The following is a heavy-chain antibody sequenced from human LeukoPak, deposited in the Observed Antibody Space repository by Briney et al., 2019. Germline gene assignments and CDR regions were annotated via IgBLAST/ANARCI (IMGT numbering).Heavy chain of an antibody. Sequence: SETLSLTCAVYGGSFSGYYWSWIRQPPGKGLEWIGEINHSGSTNYNPSLKSRVTISVDTSKNQFSLKLSSVTAADTAVYYCARGLGYCSSTSCSNAFDIWGQGTMVTVSS. CDR3: ARGLGYCSSTSCSNAFDI. CDR1: GGSFSGYY. D-gene: IGHD2-2*01. J-gene: IGHJ3*02. CDR2: INHSGST. V-gene: IGHV4-34*01.